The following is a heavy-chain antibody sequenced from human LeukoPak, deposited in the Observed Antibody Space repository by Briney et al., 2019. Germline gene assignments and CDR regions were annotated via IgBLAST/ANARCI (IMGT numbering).Heavy chain of an antibody. CDR3: AKSIVNSGTYIPFDY. Sequence: GGSLRLSCAGSGFTYSNYAMNWVRQAPGKGLEWVSVISGSGRSTYYADSVKGRFTISRALYLQMNSLRVEDTAIYYCAKSIVNSGTYIPFDYWGQGTLVTVSS. CDR1: GFTYSNYA. V-gene: IGHV3-23*01. D-gene: IGHD1-26*01. CDR2: ISGSGRST. J-gene: IGHJ4*02.